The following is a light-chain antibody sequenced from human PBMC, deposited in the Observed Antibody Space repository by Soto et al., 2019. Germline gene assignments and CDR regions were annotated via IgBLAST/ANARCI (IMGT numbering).Light chain of an antibody. J-gene: IGKJ4*01. V-gene: IGKV1-5*01. CDR1: QSISSW. CDR3: QQYNSYSLT. Sequence: DIQMTQSPSTLSASVGDRVTITCRASQSISSWLAWYQQKPGKAPKLLIYDASSLESGVPSRFSSSGSGTEFTLTISSLQPDDFATYYCQQYNSYSLTFGGGTKVDIK. CDR2: DAS.